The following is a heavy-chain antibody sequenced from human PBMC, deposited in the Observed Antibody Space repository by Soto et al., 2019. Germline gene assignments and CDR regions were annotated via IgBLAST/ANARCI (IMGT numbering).Heavy chain of an antibody. CDR1: DASITSFY. V-gene: IGHV4-59*08. CDR2: VYYSGST. J-gene: IGHJ5*02. D-gene: IGHD2-2*03. Sequence: SETLSLTCTVSDASITSFYWSWLRQPPGGGPEWLGYVYYSGSTNYNPSLQSRVTMSVDTSKNQFSLKLSSVTAADTAMYYCARHNGFCSSFSCYSRFDPWGQGTLVTVSS. CDR3: ARHNGFCSSFSCYSRFDP.